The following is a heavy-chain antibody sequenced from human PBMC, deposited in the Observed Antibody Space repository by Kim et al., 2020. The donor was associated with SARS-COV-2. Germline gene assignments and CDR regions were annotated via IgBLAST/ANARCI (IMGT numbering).Heavy chain of an antibody. CDR3: VRDLGGGDKDG. CDR1: GVTLSTYD. D-gene: IGHD2-21*01. V-gene: IGHV3-23*01. Sequence: GGSLRLSCAASGVTLSTYDMSWVRQAPGKGLEWISVISASGTITKYEDSVKGRFTISRDNSKNTVYLQMTSLRVDDTAVYYCVRDLGGGDKDGWGQEPTFTVPS. J-gene: IGHJ6*02. CDR2: ISASGTIT.